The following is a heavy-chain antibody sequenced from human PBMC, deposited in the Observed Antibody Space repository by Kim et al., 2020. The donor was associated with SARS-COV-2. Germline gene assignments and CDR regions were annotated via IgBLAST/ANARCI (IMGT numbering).Heavy chain of an antibody. J-gene: IGHJ6*02. D-gene: IGHD2-8*01. Sequence: VKGRFTISRDNSNNTLYLQMSSLRAEDTAVYYCAKDGGTSGYYYYYGMDVWGQGTTVTVSS. V-gene: IGHV3-23*01. CDR3: AKDGGTSGYYYYYGMDV.